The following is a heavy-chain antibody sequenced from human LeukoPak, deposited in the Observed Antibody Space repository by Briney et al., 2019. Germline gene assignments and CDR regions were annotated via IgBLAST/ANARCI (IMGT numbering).Heavy chain of an antibody. D-gene: IGHD3-9*01. Sequence: ASVKVSCKASGGTFSSYAISWVRQAPGQGLEWMGGIIPIFGTANYAQKFQGRVTIIADKSTSTAYMELSSLRSEDTAVYYCARISTYYDILTGYRTLYYFDYWGQGTLVTVSS. V-gene: IGHV1-69*06. CDR2: IIPIFGTA. CDR1: GGTFSSYA. J-gene: IGHJ4*02. CDR3: ARISTYYDILTGYRTLYYFDY.